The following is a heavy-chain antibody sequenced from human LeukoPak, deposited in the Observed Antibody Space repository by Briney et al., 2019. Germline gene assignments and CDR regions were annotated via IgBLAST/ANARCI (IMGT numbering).Heavy chain of an antibody. V-gene: IGHV3-73*01. CDR3: TRHVGPPSDYGDFIFDY. J-gene: IGHJ4*02. Sequence: TGGSLRLSCAASGFTFSGSAMHWVRQASGKGLEWVGRIRSKANSYATAYAASVKGRFTISRDDSKNTAYLQMNSLKTGDTAVYYCTRHVGPPSDYGDFIFDYWGQGTLVTVSS. CDR1: GFTFSGSA. CDR2: IRSKANSYAT. D-gene: IGHD4-17*01.